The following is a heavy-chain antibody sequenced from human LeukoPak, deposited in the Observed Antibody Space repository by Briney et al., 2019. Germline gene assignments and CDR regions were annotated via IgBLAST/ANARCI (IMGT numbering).Heavy chain of an antibody. CDR3: ARHGRDSSGYYESGY. D-gene: IGHD3-22*01. Sequence: GESLKISCKGSGYSFTSYWIGWVRQMPGKGLEWMGIIFPGDSDTRYSPSFQGQVIISADKSSSTAYLQWSSLKASDTAMYYCARHGRDSSGYYESGYWGQGTLATVSS. CDR1: GYSFTSYW. V-gene: IGHV5-51*01. CDR2: IFPGDSDT. J-gene: IGHJ4*02.